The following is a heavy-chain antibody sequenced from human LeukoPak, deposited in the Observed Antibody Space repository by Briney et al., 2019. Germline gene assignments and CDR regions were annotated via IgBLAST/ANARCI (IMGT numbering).Heavy chain of an antibody. CDR3: ARSIGYSSSWYYFDY. D-gene: IGHD6-13*01. J-gene: IGHJ4*02. CDR2: IRYDGSNK. V-gene: IGHV3-30*02. CDR1: GFTFSSYG. Sequence: GGSLRLSCAASGFTFSSYGMHWVRQAPDKGLEWVAFIRYDGSNKYYADSVKGRFTISRDNAKNSLYLQMNSLRAEDTAVYYCARSIGYSSSWYYFDYWGQGTLVTVSS.